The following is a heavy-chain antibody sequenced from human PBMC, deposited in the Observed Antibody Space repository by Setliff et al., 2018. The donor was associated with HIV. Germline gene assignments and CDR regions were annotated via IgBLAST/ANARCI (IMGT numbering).Heavy chain of an antibody. CDR2: INPRGTT. CDR3: ARDRPYSGYPD. CDR1: GGSFSDHF. J-gene: IGHJ4*01. D-gene: IGHD5-12*01. Sequence: SETLSLTCAVYGGSFSDHFWNWIRQPPGKGLEWIGEINPRGTTNYNPSLTSRVTMSVDTSKNQFSLKLTSVTAADTAVYYCARDRPYSGYPDWGQGAVVTVSS. V-gene: IGHV4-34*10.